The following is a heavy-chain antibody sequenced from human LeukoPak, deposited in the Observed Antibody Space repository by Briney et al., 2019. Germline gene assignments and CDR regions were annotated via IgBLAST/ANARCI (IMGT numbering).Heavy chain of an antibody. CDR1: GFTVSSNY. CDR2: IYSGGST. V-gene: IGHV3-53*01. D-gene: IGHD1-26*01. CDR3: ARDSGSYLEIDY. J-gene: IGHJ4*02. Sequence: GGSLRLSCAASGFTVSSNYMSWVRQAPGKGLEWVSVIYSGGSTYYADSVKGRFTISRDNSKNTLYLQMNSLRAEDTAVYYCARDSGSYLEIDYWGQGTLVTVSS.